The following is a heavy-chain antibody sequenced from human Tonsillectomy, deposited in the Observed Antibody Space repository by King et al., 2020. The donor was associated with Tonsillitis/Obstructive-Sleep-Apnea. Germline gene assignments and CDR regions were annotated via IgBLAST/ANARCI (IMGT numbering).Heavy chain of an antibody. CDR2: INPNSGGT. J-gene: IGHJ6*02. V-gene: IGHV1-2*02. CDR3: ARALSLTYSRTTGVDYGMDV. D-gene: IGHD1-26*01. Sequence: QLVQSGAEVKKPGASVKVSCKASGYTFTDYYLHWVRQAPGQGLEWMGWINPNSGGTNYAQKFQGRVTMTRDTSISTAYMELSRLRSDDTAVYYCARALSLTYSRTTGVDYGMDVWGQGTTVTVSS. CDR1: GYTFTDYY.